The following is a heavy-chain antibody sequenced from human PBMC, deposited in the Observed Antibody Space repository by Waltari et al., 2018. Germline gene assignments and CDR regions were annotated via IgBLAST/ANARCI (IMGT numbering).Heavy chain of an antibody. CDR2: IYSGSGT. V-gene: IGHV3-66*01. Sequence: EVSLAESGGGAVQSGGSLKLSCGDPTSRIHNHQLTGVRQAPGEGLEWISIIYSGSGTHYADSVKGRFTISRDNSKNTVYLQMNSLGADDTAVYFWAGGTDGLNFPSYFDYWGQGTLVTVSS. CDR1: TSRIHNHQ. CDR3: AGGTDGLNFPSYFDY. J-gene: IGHJ4*02.